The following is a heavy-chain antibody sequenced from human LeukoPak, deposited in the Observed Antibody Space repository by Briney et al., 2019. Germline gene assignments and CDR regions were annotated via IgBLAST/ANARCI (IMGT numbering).Heavy chain of an antibody. V-gene: IGHV1-18*01. J-gene: IGHJ4*02. CDR3: ARRCSGGSCYVHFDY. D-gene: IGHD2-15*01. CDR2: ISPYNGNT. Sequence: ASVKVSCKASGYTFISYGINWVRQAPGQGLEWMGWISPYNGNTNYAQKFQGRVTMTTDTSTSTAYMELRSLRSDDTAVYYCARRCSGGSCYVHFDYWGQGTLVTVSS. CDR1: GYTFISYG.